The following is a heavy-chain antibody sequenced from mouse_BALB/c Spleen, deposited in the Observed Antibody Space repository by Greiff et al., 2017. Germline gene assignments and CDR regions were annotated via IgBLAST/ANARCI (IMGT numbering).Heavy chain of an antibody. CDR1: GFAFSSYD. CDR2: ISSGGGST. V-gene: IGHV5-12-1*01. Sequence: EVQGVESGGGLVKPGGSLKLSCAASGFAFSSYDMSWVRQTPEKRLEWVAYISSGGGSTYYPDTVKGRFTISRDNAQNTLYLQMSSLKSEDTAMCYCASSRSGYFDYWGQGTTLTVSS. CDR3: ASSRSGYFDY. J-gene: IGHJ2*01.